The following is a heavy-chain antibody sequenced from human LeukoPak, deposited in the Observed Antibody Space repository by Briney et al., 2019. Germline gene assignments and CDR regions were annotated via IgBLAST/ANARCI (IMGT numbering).Heavy chain of an antibody. CDR1: GFTFSDYS. CDR2: ISSSSSTV. J-gene: IGHJ6*02. Sequence: GGSLRLSCAASGFTFSDYSMNWVRQAPGKGLEWVSYISSSSSTVYYADSVKGRFTISRDNTKKSLYLQMTSLRAEDAAVYYCAREYSSRTNYYGMDVWGQGTTVTVSS. D-gene: IGHD6-13*01. CDR3: AREYSSRTNYYGMDV. V-gene: IGHV3-48*04.